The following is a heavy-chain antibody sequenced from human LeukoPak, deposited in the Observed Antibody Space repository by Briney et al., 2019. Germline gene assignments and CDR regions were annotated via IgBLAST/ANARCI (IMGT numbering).Heavy chain of an antibody. Sequence: ASVKVSCKASGYTFIDYYIHWVRQAPGQGLEWMGWINPNSGAPNYAQKFQGGVTMTRDTSISTGYMELSRLRSDDTATYYCARVDGGEWYYFDYWGQGTLVTVSS. D-gene: IGHD2-8*02. J-gene: IGHJ4*02. V-gene: IGHV1-2*02. CDR1: GYTFIDYY. CDR2: INPNSGAP. CDR3: ARVDGGEWYYFDY.